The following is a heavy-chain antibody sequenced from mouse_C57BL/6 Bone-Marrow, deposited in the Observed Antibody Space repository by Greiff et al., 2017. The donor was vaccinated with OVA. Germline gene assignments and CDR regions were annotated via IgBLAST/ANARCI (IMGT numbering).Heavy chain of an antibody. CDR3: ARRLRYFDY. Sequence: EVKLMESGGGLVKPGGSLKLSCAASGFTFSDYGMHWVRQAPEKGLEWVAYISSGSSTIYYADTVKGRFTISSDNAKNTLFLQMTSLRSEDTAMYYCARRLRYFDYWGQGTTLTVSS. J-gene: IGHJ2*01. CDR1: GFTFSDYG. CDR2: ISSGSSTI. D-gene: IGHD2-4*01. V-gene: IGHV5-17*01.